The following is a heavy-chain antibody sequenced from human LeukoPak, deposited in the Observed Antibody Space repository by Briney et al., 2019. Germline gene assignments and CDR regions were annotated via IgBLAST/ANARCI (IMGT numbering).Heavy chain of an antibody. J-gene: IGHJ4*02. CDR2: IRYDGSNK. V-gene: IGHV3-30*02. CDR1: GFTFISYG. D-gene: IGHD6-13*01. Sequence: GGSLRLSCAASGFTFISYGMHWVRQAPGKGLEWVAFIRYDGSNKYYADSVKGRFTISRDNSKNTLYLQMNSLRAEDTAVYYCAKDGGIAAEHTLFPWYWGQGTLVTVSS. CDR3: AKDGGIAAEHTLFPWY.